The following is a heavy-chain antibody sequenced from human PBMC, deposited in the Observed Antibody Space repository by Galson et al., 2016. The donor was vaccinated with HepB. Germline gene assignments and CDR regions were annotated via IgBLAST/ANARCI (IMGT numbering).Heavy chain of an antibody. Sequence: SLRLSCAASGFTFSSYGMHWVRQAPGKGLEWVAAISYDGSHKYYADSVKGRFTISRDNSKNTVYLQANSLRAEDTAVYYCGKRIPVAGSWVGGLDYWGQGTLVTVSS. CDR3: GKRIPVAGSWVGGLDY. CDR1: GFTFSSYG. V-gene: IGHV3-30*18. CDR2: ISYDGSHK. D-gene: IGHD6-19*01. J-gene: IGHJ4*02.